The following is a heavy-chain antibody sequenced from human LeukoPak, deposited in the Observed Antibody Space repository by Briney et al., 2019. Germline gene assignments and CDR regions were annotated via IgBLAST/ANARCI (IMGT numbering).Heavy chain of an antibody. J-gene: IGHJ4*02. V-gene: IGHV3-9*01. CDR2: ISWNSGSI. CDR1: GFTFDDYA. Sequence: PGRSLRLSCAASGFTFDDYAMHWVRQAPGKGLGWVSGISWNSGSIGYADSVKGRFTISRDNAKNSLYLQMNSLRAEDTALYYCAKEKDYDILTGYYYPRYFDYWGQGTLVTVSS. CDR3: AKEKDYDILTGYYYPRYFDY. D-gene: IGHD3-9*01.